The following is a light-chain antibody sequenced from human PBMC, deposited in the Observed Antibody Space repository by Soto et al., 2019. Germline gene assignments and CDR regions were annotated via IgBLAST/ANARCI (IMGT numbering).Light chain of an antibody. CDR3: QHYHSYPYT. V-gene: IGKV1-5*01. CDR2: DAS. J-gene: IGKJ2*01. Sequence: DIQMTQSPSTLSASVGDRVTITCRASQSIGGWLAWYQQRPGKAPRLLIYDASSVESGVPSRFSGSRSGTKFTLAISSLQPEDFETYYCQHYHSYPYTFGQGTKVDIK. CDR1: QSIGGW.